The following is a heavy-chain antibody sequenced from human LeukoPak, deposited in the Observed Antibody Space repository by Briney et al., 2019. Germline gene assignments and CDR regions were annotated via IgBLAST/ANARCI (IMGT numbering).Heavy chain of an antibody. Sequence: GGSLRLSCAASGFTFRTYGIHWVRQAPGKGLEWVAPISYDGNNKYFADSVKGRFTLSRDNSRNTLYLQMNSLRTEDTAMYYCAKPHYGSGSYRDCCAFDIWGQGTMVTVSS. CDR3: AKPHYGSGSYRDCCAFDI. D-gene: IGHD3-10*01. CDR1: GFTFRTYG. J-gene: IGHJ3*02. CDR2: ISYDGNNK. V-gene: IGHV3-30*18.